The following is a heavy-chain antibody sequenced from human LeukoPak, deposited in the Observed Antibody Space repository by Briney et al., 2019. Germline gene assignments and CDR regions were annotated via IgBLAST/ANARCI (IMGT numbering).Heavy chain of an antibody. V-gene: IGHV3-53*03. CDR2: IYSGGST. J-gene: IGHJ4*02. CDR3: ARGYDYVWGSCRTIFDY. Sequence: PGGSLRLSCAASGFTVSSNYMSWVRQAPGKGLEWVSVIYSGGSTYYADSVKGRFTISRDNAKNSLYLQMNSLRAEDTAVYYCARGYDYVWGSCRTIFDYWGQGTLVTVSS. D-gene: IGHD3-16*02. CDR1: GFTVSSNY.